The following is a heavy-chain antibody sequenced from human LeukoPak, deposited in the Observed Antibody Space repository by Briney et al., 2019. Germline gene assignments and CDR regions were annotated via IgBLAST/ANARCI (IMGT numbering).Heavy chain of an antibody. CDR3: ARGRRVIVASITYYYYMDV. V-gene: IGHV4-34*01. D-gene: IGHD5-12*01. CDR2: INHSGGT. CDR1: GGSFSDYY. J-gene: IGHJ6*03. Sequence: SETLSLTCAVYGGSFSDYYWTWIRQPPGEGLEWIGEINHSGGTNYNPSLKSPVTISLDTSKNQFSLKLSSVTAADTAVYYCARGRRVIVASITYYYYMDVWGKGTAVTVPS.